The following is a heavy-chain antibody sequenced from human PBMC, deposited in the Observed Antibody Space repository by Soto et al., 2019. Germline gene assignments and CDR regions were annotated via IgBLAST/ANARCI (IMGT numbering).Heavy chain of an antibody. CDR2: IYWDDDK. CDR1: GFSLSTTGVG. J-gene: IGHJ5*02. V-gene: IGHV2-5*02. D-gene: IGHD3-16*01. Sequence: QITLKESGPTLVRPTQTLTLTCTFSGFSLSTTGVGVGWIRQPPGKALEWLALIYWDDDKRYSPSLQNRLNITKDTYKNQVTLTMTNMDPVDTATYYCAPRLRSFGLGAERGNCFDPWGQGTLVTVSS. CDR3: APRLRSFGLGAERGNCFDP.